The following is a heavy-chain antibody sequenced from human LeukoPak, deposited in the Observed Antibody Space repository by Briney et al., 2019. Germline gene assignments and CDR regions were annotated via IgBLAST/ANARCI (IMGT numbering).Heavy chain of an antibody. V-gene: IGHV3-11*01. CDR3: ARARYSNSKYNWFDP. J-gene: IGHJ5*02. D-gene: IGHD4-11*01. Sequence: GGSLRLSCAASGFTFSDYYMSWIRQAPGKGLEWVSYISSSGSIIYYADSVKGRFTISRDNAKNSLYLQMNSLRAEDTAVYYCARARYSNSKYNWFDPWGQGTLVTVSS. CDR1: GFTFSDYY. CDR2: ISSSGSII.